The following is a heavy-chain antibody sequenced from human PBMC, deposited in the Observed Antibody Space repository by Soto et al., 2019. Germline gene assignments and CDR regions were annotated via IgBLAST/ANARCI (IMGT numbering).Heavy chain of an antibody. CDR2: IYYSGST. CDR1: GGSISSSSYY. V-gene: IGHV4-39*01. D-gene: IGHD3-3*01. Sequence: QLQLQESGPGLVKPSETLSLTCTVSGGSISSSSYYWGWIRQPPGKGLEWIGSIYYSGSTYYNPSLKSRVTISVDTSKNQFSLKLSSVTAADPAVYYCARHFLPLRTYYDFWSGYYTGSISWLDPWGQGTLVTVSS. CDR3: ARHFLPLRTYYDFWSGYYTGSISWLDP. J-gene: IGHJ5*02.